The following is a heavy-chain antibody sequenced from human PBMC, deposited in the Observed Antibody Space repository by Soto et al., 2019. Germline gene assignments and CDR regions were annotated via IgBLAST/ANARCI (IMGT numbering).Heavy chain of an antibody. J-gene: IGHJ4*02. CDR2: ISSSGGST. CDR1: GFTFSSYT. V-gene: IGHV3-23*01. Sequence: EVQLLESGGGLVQPGGSLRLSCAASGFTFSSYTMSWVRQGPGKGLEWVSGISSSGGSTVYVDSVKGRFTISRDNFKNTLYLQMNSLSAEDTAVYYCAKGWGDYWGQGTPVTVSS. D-gene: IGHD7-27*01. CDR3: AKGWGDY.